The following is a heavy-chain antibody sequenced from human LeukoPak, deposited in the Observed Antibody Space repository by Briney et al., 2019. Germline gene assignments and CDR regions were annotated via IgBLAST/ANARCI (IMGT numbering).Heavy chain of an antibody. CDR1: GGSISSYY. Sequence: SETLSLTCIVSGGSISSYYWSWIRQAAGEGLEWIGRVYTSGSTNYNPSLKSRVTMSVDTSKNRFSLHLISVTAADTAVYYCARGGSYLNWFDPWGQGTLVTVSS. D-gene: IGHD1-26*01. J-gene: IGHJ5*02. CDR2: VYTSGST. CDR3: ARGGSYLNWFDP. V-gene: IGHV4-4*07.